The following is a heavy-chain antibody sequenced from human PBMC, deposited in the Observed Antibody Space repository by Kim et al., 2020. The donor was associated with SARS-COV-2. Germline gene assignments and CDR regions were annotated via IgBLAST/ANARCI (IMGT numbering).Heavy chain of an antibody. J-gene: IGHJ2*01. CDR2: INAGSGNT. V-gene: IGHV1-3*01. CDR1: GYTFTSYA. D-gene: IGHD2-15*01. Sequence: ASVKVSCKASGYTFTSYAMHWVRQAPGQRLEWMGWINAGSGNTKYSQKFQGRVTITRDTSASTAYMELSSLRSEDTAVYYCAATFCSGGNCHWYFDLWGR. CDR3: AATFCSGGNCHWYFDL.